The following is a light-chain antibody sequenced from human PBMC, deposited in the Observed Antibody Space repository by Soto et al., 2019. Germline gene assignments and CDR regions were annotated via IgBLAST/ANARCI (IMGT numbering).Light chain of an antibody. CDR2: AAS. Sequence: DIQLTQSPAFLAAFLGDRVTITCRASQGISRSLAWYQQKPGEAPKLRIYAASTLPSGVPPRFRGSGSGTEFTLTISSMQPDDFESYYCHKLDSYPLTFAQGTKVDIK. CDR3: HKLDSYPLT. J-gene: IGKJ1*01. V-gene: IGKV1-9*01. CDR1: QGISRS.